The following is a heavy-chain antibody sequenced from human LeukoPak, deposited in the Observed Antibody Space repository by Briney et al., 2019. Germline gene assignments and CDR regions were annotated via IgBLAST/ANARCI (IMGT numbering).Heavy chain of an antibody. Sequence: GGSLRLSCAASGFTFSDYYMSWIRQAPGTGLEWVSYISSSGSTIYYADSVKGRFTISRDNAKNSLYLQMNSLRAEDTAVYYRARDANPTTVTTRDAFDIWGQGTMVTVSS. CDR2: ISSSGSTI. CDR3: ARDANPTTVTTRDAFDI. D-gene: IGHD4-11*01. J-gene: IGHJ3*02. V-gene: IGHV3-11*04. CDR1: GFTFSDYY.